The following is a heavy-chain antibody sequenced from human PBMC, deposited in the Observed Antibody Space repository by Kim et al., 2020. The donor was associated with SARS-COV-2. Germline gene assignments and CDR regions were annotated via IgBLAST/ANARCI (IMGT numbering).Heavy chain of an antibody. J-gene: IGHJ4*02. CDR1: GFTFSSYS. CDR3: ARDGEYDSSGYCDY. D-gene: IGHD3-22*01. CDR2: ISSSSSYI. V-gene: IGHV3-21*01. Sequence: VGSLRLSCAASGFTFSSYSMNWVRQAPGKGLEWVSSISSSSSYIYYADSVKGRFTISRDNAKNSLYLQMNSLRAEDTAVYYCARDGEYDSSGYCDYWGQGTLVTVSS.